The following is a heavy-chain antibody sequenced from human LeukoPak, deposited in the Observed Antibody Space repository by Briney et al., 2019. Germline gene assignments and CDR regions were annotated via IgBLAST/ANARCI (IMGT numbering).Heavy chain of an antibody. D-gene: IGHD3-22*01. Sequence: PSETLSLTCAVYGGSFSGYYWSWIRQPPGKGLEWIGEINHSGSTNYNPSRKSRVTISVDTSKNQFSLKLSSVTAADTAVYYCARKTMIVVVNWFDPWGQGTLVTVSS. CDR2: INHSGST. V-gene: IGHV4-34*01. J-gene: IGHJ5*02. CDR3: ARKTMIVVVNWFDP. CDR1: GGSFSGYY.